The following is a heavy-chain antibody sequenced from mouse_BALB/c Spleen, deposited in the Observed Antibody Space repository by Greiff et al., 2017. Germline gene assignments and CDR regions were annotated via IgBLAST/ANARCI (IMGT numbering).Heavy chain of an antibody. CDR1: GYTFTSYT. J-gene: IGHJ4*01. Sequence: SGAELARPGASVKMSCKASGYTFTSYTMHWVKQRPGQGLEWIGYINPSRGYTNYNQKFKDKATLTADKSSSTAYRQLSSLTSEDSAVYYCARSGLYYYGSSYYAMDYWGQGTSVTVSS. V-gene: IGHV1-4*01. CDR2: INPSRGYT. D-gene: IGHD1-1*01. CDR3: ARSGLYYYGSSYYAMDY.